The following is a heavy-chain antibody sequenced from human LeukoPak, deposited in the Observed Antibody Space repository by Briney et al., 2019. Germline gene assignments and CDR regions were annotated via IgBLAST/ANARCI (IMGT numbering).Heavy chain of an antibody. CDR1: GFTFSNAW. CDR2: IKSKTDGGTT. D-gene: IGHD6-19*01. CDR3: AKAGIAVAGDFAEYFQH. Sequence: PGGSLRLSCAASGFTFSNAWMSWVRQAPGKGLEWVGRIKSKTDGGTTDYAAPVKGRFTISRDDSKNTLYLQMNSLKTEDTAVYYCAKAGIAVAGDFAEYFQHWGQGTLVTVSS. J-gene: IGHJ1*01. V-gene: IGHV3-15*01.